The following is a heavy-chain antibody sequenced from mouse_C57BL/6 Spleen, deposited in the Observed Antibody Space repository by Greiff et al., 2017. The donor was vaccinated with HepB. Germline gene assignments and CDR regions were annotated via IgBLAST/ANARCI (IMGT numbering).Heavy chain of an antibody. CDR2: IYPRSGNT. D-gene: IGHD2-4*01. CDR3: ARRIYYDYDDY. V-gene: IGHV1-81*01. Sequence: VKLMESGAELARPGASVKLSCKASGYTFTSYGISWVKQRTGQGLEWIGEIYPRSGNTYYNEKFKGKATLTADKSSSTAYMELRSLTSEDSAVYFCARRIYYDYDDYWGQGTTLTVSS. J-gene: IGHJ2*01. CDR1: GYTFTSYG.